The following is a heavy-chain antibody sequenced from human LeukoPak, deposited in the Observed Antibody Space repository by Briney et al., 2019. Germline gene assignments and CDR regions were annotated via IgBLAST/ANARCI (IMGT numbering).Heavy chain of an antibody. J-gene: IGHJ4*02. CDR3: ARLDTAMSIDY. CDR2: IIPILGIA. CDR1: GGTFSSYT. D-gene: IGHD5-18*01. Sequence: WASVKVSCKASGGTFSSYTISWVRQAPGQGLERMGRIIPILGIANYAQKFQGRVTITADKSTSTAYMELSSLRSEDTAVYYCARLDTAMSIDYWGQGTLVTVSS. V-gene: IGHV1-69*02.